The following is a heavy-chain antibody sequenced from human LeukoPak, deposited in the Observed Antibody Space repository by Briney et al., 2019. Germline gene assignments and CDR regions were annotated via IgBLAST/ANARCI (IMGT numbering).Heavy chain of an antibody. D-gene: IGHD1/OR15-1a*01. CDR2: INPNSGGI. V-gene: IGHV1-2*02. CDR3: ARGLTDEHQFILHWFDP. Sequence: GASVKVSCKASGHTFTAYQIHWVRQAPGQGLEWMGWINPNSGGIKYAQKFQDRVTMTRDTSIATAYMELSRLISDDTAVYYCARGLTDEHQFILHWFDPWGQGTLVAVSS. CDR1: GHTFTAYQ. J-gene: IGHJ5*02.